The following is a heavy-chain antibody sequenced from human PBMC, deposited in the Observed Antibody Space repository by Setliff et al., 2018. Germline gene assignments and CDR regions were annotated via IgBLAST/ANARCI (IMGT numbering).Heavy chain of an antibody. Sequence: PSETLSLTCSVSGGSISSSIYSWDWIRQPPGKGLEWIGNSYNSGNTYYNASLKSRVTISVDTSKNQVSLKLTSVSAADTAVYYCARAYYYASGNSHNYYMDVWGKGIAVTVSS. CDR2: SYNSGNT. CDR1: GGSISSSIYS. D-gene: IGHD3-10*01. V-gene: IGHV4-39*01. J-gene: IGHJ6*03. CDR3: ARAYYYASGNSHNYYMDV.